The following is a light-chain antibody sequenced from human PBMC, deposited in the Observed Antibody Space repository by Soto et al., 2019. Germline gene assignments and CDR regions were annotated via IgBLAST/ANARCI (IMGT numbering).Light chain of an antibody. J-gene: IGKJ1*01. V-gene: IGKV3-15*01. Sequence: EIVMTQSPDTLSESPGERATLSCRASQSIGNNLAWYQQRPGQAPRLLIYGASTRATGVPARFSGSGSGTEFTLTISSLQSEDFAVYYCQQYGSSPPRTFGQGTKVE. CDR2: GAS. CDR3: QQYGSSPPRT. CDR1: QSIGNN.